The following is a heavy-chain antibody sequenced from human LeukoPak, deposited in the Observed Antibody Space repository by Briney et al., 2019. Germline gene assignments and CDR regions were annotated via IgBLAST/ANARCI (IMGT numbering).Heavy chain of an antibody. J-gene: IGHJ6*03. CDR2: KKQEGSEK. D-gene: IGHD6-13*01. V-gene: IGHV3-7*01. Sequence: PGGCLRLSCAASGFTFSSYGMGWVRQAPGKGVEWVANKKQEGSEKYYVYPVKGRFTISRDNAKNSLYLQMNSLRAEDTAVYYCARVAAAGIYYYYYMDVWGKGTTVTVSS. CDR1: GFTFSSYG. CDR3: ARVAAAGIYYYYYMDV.